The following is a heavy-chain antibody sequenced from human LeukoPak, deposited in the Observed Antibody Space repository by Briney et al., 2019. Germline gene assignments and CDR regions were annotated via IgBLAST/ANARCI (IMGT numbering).Heavy chain of an antibody. CDR3: AKRGVVIRVFLVGFHKEAYYFDS. D-gene: IGHD3-10*01. V-gene: IGHV3-23*01. Sequence: PGGSLRLSCAVSGITLSNYGMSWVRQAPGKGLKWGAGLSGSGGGTNYADSVQGRFTISRDNPKNTLYLQMNSLRAEDTAVYFCAKRGVVIRVFLVGFHKEAYYFDSWGQGALVTVSS. CDR2: LSGSGGGT. CDR1: GITLSNYG. J-gene: IGHJ4*02.